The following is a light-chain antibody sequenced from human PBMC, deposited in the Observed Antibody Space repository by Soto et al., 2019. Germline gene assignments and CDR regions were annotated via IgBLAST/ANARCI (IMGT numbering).Light chain of an antibody. Sequence: SSDLSPPPSVSVAPGQTSRITCGGNNIGSKSVHWYQQKPGQAPVLVVDDDSDRPSGIPERFSGSNSGNTATLTISRVEAGDEADYFCHVWYSSSEHVFGTGTKVTV. V-gene: IGLV3-21*02. CDR3: HVWYSSSEHV. J-gene: IGLJ1*01. CDR2: DDS. CDR1: NIGSKS.